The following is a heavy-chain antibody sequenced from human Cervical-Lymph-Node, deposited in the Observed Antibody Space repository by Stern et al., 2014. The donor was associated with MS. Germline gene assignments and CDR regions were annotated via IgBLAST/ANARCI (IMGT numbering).Heavy chain of an antibody. D-gene: IGHD3-22*01. J-gene: IGHJ4*02. CDR1: GGSITSGGHY. Sequence: QLQLQESGPGLVKPSQPLSLTCTVSGGSITSGGHYWTWVRQHPGKGLEWIGNIYYSGTTNYNPSLKSRVTISVDTFENQFSLKLSSVTAADTAVYYCARDRIFSSGYYYFDKWGQGTLVTVSS. CDR3: ARDRIFSSGYYYFDK. CDR2: IYYSGTT. V-gene: IGHV4-31*03.